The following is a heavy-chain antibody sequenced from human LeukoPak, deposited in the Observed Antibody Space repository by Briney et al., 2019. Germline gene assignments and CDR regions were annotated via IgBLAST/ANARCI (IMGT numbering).Heavy chain of an antibody. CDR1: GGSISSGSYY. CDR3: ASLVSYDFWSGHFDY. J-gene: IGHJ4*02. D-gene: IGHD3-3*01. CDR2: IYTSGST. V-gene: IGHV4-61*02. Sequence: SETLSLTCTVSGGSISSGSYYWSWIRQPAGKGLEWIGRIYTSGSTNYSPSLKSRVTISVDTSKNQFSLKLSSVTAADTAVYYCASLVSYDFWSGHFDYWGQGTQVTVSS.